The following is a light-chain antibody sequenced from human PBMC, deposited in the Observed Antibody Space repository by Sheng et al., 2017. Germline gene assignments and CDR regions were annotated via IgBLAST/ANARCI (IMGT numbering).Light chain of an antibody. CDR2: LAS. J-gene: IGKJ4*01. CDR1: QSINIY. Sequence: DIQMTQSPSSLSASVGDRVTISCRASQSINIYVNWYQQKPGKAPELLIYLASSLQSGVPSRFSGRGSGTDFTLTINSIQPEDFATYYCQQYNAYPLTFGGGTKVESK. CDR3: QQYNAYPLT. V-gene: IGKV1-39*01.